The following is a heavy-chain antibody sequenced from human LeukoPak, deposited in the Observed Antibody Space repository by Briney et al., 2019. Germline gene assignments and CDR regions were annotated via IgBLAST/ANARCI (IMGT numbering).Heavy chain of an antibody. Sequence: ASVKVSCKDCGYTFTGYYMHWVRQAPGQGLEWMGWINPNSGGTNYAQKFQGWVTMTRDTSISTAYMELSRLRSDDTAVYYCARAGMTGTTLPYGIWGQGTMVTVSS. J-gene: IGHJ3*02. V-gene: IGHV1-2*04. CDR3: ARAGMTGTTLPYGI. CDR2: INPNSGGT. D-gene: IGHD1-7*01. CDR1: GYTFTGYY.